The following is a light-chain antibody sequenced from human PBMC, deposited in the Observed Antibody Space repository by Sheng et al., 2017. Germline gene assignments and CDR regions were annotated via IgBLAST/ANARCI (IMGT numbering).Light chain of an antibody. CDR1: QSVSSSY. J-gene: IGKJ3*01. CDR3: HQYNNWPPLFT. V-gene: IGKV3D-15*01. CDR2: GAS. Sequence: EIVLTQSPGTLSLSPGERATLSCRASQSVSSSYLAWYQQKPGQAPRLLIYGASNRATGIPARFSGSGSGTQFTLTISSLQSEDFAVYYCHQYNNWPPLFTFGPGTKVDIK.